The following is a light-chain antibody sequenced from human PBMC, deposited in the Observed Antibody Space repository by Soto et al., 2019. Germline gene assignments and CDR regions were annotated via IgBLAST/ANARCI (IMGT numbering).Light chain of an antibody. CDR1: SSDVGGYDF. J-gene: IGLJ2*01. CDR3: CSYAGDLAL. Sequence: QSVLTQPRSVSGSPGQSVTISCTGTSSDVGGYDFVSWYQRHPGKAPKLMISDVSKRPSGVPDRFSGSKSGNTASLTISGLQAEDEAHYYCCSYAGDLALFGGGTKVTVL. CDR2: DVS. V-gene: IGLV2-11*01.